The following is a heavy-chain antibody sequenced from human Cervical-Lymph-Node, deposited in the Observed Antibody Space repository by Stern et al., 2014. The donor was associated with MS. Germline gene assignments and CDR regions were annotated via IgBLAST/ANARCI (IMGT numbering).Heavy chain of an antibody. J-gene: IGHJ4*02. CDR2: INEDGSTT. CDR3: TRDLSGYSDY. Sequence: EVQLEESGGGLVQPGGSLRLSCVAYGFTFRSYWMHWVRQAPGKGLVWVSRINEDGSTTSYADSVKGRFTISRDNAKNTLFLQMNSLRAEDTAVYYCTRDLSGYSDYWGQGTLVTVSS. CDR1: GFTFRSYW. D-gene: IGHD3-3*01. V-gene: IGHV3-74*01.